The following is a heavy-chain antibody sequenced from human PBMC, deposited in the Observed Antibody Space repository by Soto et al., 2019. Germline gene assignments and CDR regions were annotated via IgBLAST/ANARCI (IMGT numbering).Heavy chain of an antibody. Sequence: SVKVSCKASGGTFSSYAISWVRQAPGQGLEWMGGIIPIFGTANYAQKFQGRVTITADESTSTAYMELSSLRSEDTAVYYCARTNDYDFWSGYTFWGQGTLVTVSS. D-gene: IGHD3-3*01. J-gene: IGHJ4*02. V-gene: IGHV1-69*13. CDR2: IIPIFGTA. CDR1: GGTFSSYA. CDR3: ARTNDYDFWSGYTF.